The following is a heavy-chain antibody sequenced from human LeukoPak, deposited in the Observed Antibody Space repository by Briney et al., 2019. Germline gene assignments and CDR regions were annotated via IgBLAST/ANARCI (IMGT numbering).Heavy chain of an antibody. CDR2: ISGGGGST. CDR3: AKGGKWDVTPFDY. CDR1: GFTFTSYS. D-gene: IGHD1-26*01. V-gene: IGHV3-23*01. J-gene: IGHJ4*02. Sequence: GGSLRLSCAASGFTFTSYSMNWVRQAPGKGLEWVSTISGGGGSTYYADSVKGRFTITRDNSKNTLYLQVNSLRAEDTAVYYCAKGGKWDVTPFDYWGQGTLVTVSS.